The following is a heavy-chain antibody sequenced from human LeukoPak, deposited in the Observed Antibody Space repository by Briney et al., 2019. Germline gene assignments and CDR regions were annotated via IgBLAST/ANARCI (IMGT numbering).Heavy chain of an antibody. CDR3: ARGSGPIVVVPAANDY. CDR2: INSDGSST. V-gene: IGHV3-74*01. J-gene: IGHJ4*02. D-gene: IGHD2-2*01. CDR1: GFTFSSYW. Sequence: SGGSLRLSCAASGFTFSSYWMHWARQAPGKGLVWVSRINSDGSSTSYADSVKGRFTISRDNAKNTLYLQMNSLRAEDTAVYYCARGSGPIVVVPAANDYWGQGTLVTVSS.